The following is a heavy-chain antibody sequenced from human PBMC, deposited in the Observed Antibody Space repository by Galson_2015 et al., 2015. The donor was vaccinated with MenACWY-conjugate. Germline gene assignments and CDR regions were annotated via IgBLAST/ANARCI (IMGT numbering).Heavy chain of an antibody. CDR2: IKQDGSEK. J-gene: IGHJ4*02. V-gene: IGHV3-7*03. CDR1: GITFSNYW. CDR3: ARDVAVGGFDY. D-gene: IGHD6-19*01. Sequence: SLRLSCAGSGITFSNYWMNWVRQAPGKGLEWVGSIKQDGSEKNYVDSVKGRFTFSRDNAKNSLYLQMNSLRAEDTAVYYCARDVAVGGFDYWGQGTLVTVSS.